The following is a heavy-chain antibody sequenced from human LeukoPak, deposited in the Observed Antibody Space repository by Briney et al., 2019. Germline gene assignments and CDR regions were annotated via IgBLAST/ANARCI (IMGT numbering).Heavy chain of an antibody. Sequence: PGGSLRLSCAASGFTFSNYAMSWVRQAPGKGLEWVSAISGSGDNTYYADSVKGRFTVSRDNSKNTLYVQMKSLRAEDTAVYYCAKDFVVVPGNVNYFDYWGQGTLVTVSS. J-gene: IGHJ4*02. CDR3: AKDFVVVPGNVNYFDY. D-gene: IGHD2-21*02. CDR2: ISGSGDNT. CDR1: GFTFSNYA. V-gene: IGHV3-23*01.